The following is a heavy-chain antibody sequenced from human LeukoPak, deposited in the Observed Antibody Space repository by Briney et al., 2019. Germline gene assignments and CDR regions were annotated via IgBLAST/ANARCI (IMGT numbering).Heavy chain of an antibody. J-gene: IGHJ3*02. CDR2: IGTAGDT. CDR1: GFTFSSYD. Sequence: GSLRLSCAASGFTFSSYDMHWVRQATGKGLEWVSAIGTAGDTYYPGSVKGRFTISRENAKNSLYLQMNSLRAGDTAVYYCARGGGAVAGTRFVAFDIWGQGTMVTVSS. V-gene: IGHV3-13*01. D-gene: IGHD6-19*01. CDR3: ARGGGAVAGTRFVAFDI.